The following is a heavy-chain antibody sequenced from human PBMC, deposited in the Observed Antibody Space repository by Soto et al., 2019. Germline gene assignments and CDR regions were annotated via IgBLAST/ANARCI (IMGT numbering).Heavy chain of an antibody. CDR3: TIDLGAVTTASNDAFDI. V-gene: IGHV3-15*01. D-gene: IGHD4-17*01. J-gene: IGHJ3*02. Sequence: EVQLVESGGGLVKPGGSLRLSCAASGFTFSNAWMSWVRQAPGKGLEWVGRIKSKTDGGTTDYAAPVKGRFTISSDYSKTTLYLQMNSLKTEDTAVYYCTIDLGAVTTASNDAFDIWGQGTMVTVSS. CDR2: IKSKTDGGTT. CDR1: GFTFSNAW.